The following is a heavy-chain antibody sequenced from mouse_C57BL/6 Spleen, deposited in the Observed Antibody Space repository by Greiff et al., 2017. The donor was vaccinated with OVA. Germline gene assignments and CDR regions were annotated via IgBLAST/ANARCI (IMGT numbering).Heavy chain of an antibody. Sequence: VKLQESGPGLVQPSQSLSITCTVSGFSLTSYGVHWVRQSPGKGLEWLGVIWSGGSTDSNAAFISRMSISKDNSKSQVFFKMNSLQADDTAIYYCARNVGKAMDYWGQGTSVTVSS. CDR1: GFSLTSYG. J-gene: IGHJ4*01. CDR2: IWSGGST. V-gene: IGHV2-2*01. D-gene: IGHD2-1*01. CDR3: ARNVGKAMDY.